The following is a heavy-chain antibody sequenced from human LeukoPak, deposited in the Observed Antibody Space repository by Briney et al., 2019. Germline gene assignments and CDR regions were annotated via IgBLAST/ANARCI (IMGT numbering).Heavy chain of an antibody. CDR3: ARAPEVERQRQRVNWFDP. Sequence: SETLSLTCAVYGVSFSGYYWSWIRQPPGKGLEWIGEINHSGVTSYNPSLESRVTISIDTSKNQFSLNLRAVTAADTAVYYCARAPEVERQRQRVNWFDPWGQGTLVTVSS. J-gene: IGHJ5*02. D-gene: IGHD1-1*01. V-gene: IGHV4-34*01. CDR1: GVSFSGYY. CDR2: INHSGVT.